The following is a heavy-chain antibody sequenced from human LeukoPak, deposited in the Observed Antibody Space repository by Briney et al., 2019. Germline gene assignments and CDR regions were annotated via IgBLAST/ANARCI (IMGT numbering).Heavy chain of an antibody. J-gene: IGHJ5*02. V-gene: IGHV4-4*07. CDR2: MYTDGDT. CDR3: GRAPPGCGGTCPFDP. CDR1: GASISGYW. D-gene: IGHD2-21*01. Sequence: SETLSLTCDVSGASISGYWWSWIRQPAGKGLEWIGRMYTDGDTNYNPALKSRVTVSVDTSKNLFSLKLISVPAADPAVYYWGRAPPGCGGTCPFDPWGRGTLVTASS.